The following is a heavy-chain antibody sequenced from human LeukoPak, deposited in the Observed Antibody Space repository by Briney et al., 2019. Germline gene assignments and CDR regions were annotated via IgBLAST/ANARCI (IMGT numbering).Heavy chain of an antibody. CDR2: ISYDGSNK. D-gene: IGHD3-10*01. V-gene: IGHV3-30*18. CDR1: GFTFSSYG. Sequence: GGSLRLSCAASGFTFSSYGMHWVRQAPGKGLEWVAVISYDGSNKYYADSVKGRFTISRDNSENTLYLQMNSLRAEDTAVYYCAKVSDRFMVRGLDYWGQGTLVTVSS. J-gene: IGHJ4*02. CDR3: AKVSDRFMVRGLDY.